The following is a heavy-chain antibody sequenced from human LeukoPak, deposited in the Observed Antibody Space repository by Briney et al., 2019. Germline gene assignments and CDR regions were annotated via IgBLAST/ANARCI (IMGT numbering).Heavy chain of an antibody. CDR2: IYYSGST. D-gene: IGHD5-12*01. Sequence: PSETLSLTCTVSGGSISSYYWSWIRQPPGKGLEWIGYIYYSGSTNYNPSLKSRVTISVDTAKNQFSLKLSSVTAADTAVYYCARRSGYDFPIDYWGQGTLVTVSS. V-gene: IGHV4-59*08. CDR3: ARRSGYDFPIDY. CDR1: GGSISSYY. J-gene: IGHJ4*02.